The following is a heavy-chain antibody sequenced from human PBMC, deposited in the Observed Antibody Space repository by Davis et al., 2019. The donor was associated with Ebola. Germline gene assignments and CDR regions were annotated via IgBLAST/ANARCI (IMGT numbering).Heavy chain of an antibody. Sequence: PGGSLRLSCAASGFTFSAYHMSWIRQAPGKGREWVSYISSSGSTLYYADTVKGRFTISRDNAKNSLYLQMNSLRAEDTAVYYCARELAYCGGDCYLDAFDIWGQGTMVTVSS. V-gene: IGHV3-11*01. CDR1: GFTFSAYH. CDR2: ISSSGSTL. D-gene: IGHD2-21*02. J-gene: IGHJ3*02. CDR3: ARELAYCGGDCYLDAFDI.